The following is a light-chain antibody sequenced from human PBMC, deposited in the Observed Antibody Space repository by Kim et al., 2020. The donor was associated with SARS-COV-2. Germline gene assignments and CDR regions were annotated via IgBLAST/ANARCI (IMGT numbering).Light chain of an antibody. V-gene: IGKV3-11*01. CDR3: HQRSSWPIT. J-gene: IGKJ5*01. CDR1: QSVSSY. CDR2: DAS. Sequence: LSQGERATLSCRASQSVSSYLAWYQQKPGQAPRLLIYDASNRATGIPARFSGSGSGTDFTLTISSLEPEDFAVYYCHQRSSWPITFGQGTRLEIK.